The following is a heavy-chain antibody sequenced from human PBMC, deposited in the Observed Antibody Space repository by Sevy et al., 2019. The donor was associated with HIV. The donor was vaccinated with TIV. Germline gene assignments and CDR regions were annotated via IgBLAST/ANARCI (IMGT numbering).Heavy chain of an antibody. V-gene: IGHV1-18*01. J-gene: IGHJ4*02. CDR1: GYTFTSYG. CDR3: ASNGLSGYSSGSDY. Sequence: ASVKVSCKASGYTFTSYGISSVRQAPGQGLEWMGWISAYNGNTNYAQKLQGRVTMTTDTSTSTAYMELRSLRSDDTAVYYCASNGLSGYSSGSDYWGQRTLVTVSS. CDR2: ISAYNGNT. D-gene: IGHD6-19*01.